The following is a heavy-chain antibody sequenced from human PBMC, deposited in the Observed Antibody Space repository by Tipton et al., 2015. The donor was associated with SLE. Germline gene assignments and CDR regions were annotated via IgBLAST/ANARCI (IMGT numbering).Heavy chain of an antibody. CDR2: INHIGST. CDR3: ARGGVGGYDYFDF. D-gene: IGHD5-12*01. J-gene: IGHJ4*02. CDR1: GGSSSGYY. V-gene: IGHV4-34*01. Sequence: TLSLTCAVYGGSSSGYYWSWIRQPPGKGLEWIGEINHIGSTNYNPSLKSRVTISEDTSKNQFSLRLSSVTAADTAVYYCARGGVGGYDYFDFWGPGTLVTVSS.